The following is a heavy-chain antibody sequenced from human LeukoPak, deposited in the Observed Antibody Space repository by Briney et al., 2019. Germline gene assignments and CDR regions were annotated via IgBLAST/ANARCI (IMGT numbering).Heavy chain of an antibody. CDR3: ARPKATYYYYMDV. CDR1: GFTFSSYW. V-gene: IGHV3-7*01. Sequence: GGSLRLSCAASGFTFSSYWMTWVRQAPGKGLEWVANIKTDGSLTYYVDSVKGRFTISRDNAKNSLYLQMNSLRAEDTAVYYCARPKATYYYYMDVWGKGTTVTVSS. J-gene: IGHJ6*03. CDR2: IKTDGSLT.